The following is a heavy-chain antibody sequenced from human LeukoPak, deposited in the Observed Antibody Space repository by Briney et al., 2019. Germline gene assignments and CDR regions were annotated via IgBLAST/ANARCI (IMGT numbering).Heavy chain of an antibody. CDR1: GGSINNYY. Sequence: PSETLSLTCTVSGGSINNYYWSWIRQPAGKGREWIGRIYTRGSTNYNPSLKSRVTMSVDTSKNQFSLKLSSVTAADTAVYYCARGRYCSADICSGGDAFDIWGQGTMVSVSS. J-gene: IGHJ3*02. CDR2: IYTRGST. D-gene: IGHD2-15*01. CDR3: ARGRYCSADICSGGDAFDI. V-gene: IGHV4-4*07.